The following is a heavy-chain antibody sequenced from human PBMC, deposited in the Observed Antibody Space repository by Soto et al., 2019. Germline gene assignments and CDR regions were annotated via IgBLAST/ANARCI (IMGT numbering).Heavy chain of an antibody. D-gene: IGHD6-13*01. CDR1: GCSFTSYW. V-gene: IGHV5-10-1*01. J-gene: IGHJ6*02. CDR3: ARNGSAGTDYYYYGMDV. Sequence: LGESLKISCKGSGCSFTSYWISWVRQMPGKGLEWMGRIDPSDSYTNYSPSFQGHVTISADKSISTAYLQWSSLKASDTAMYYCARNGSAGTDYYYYGMDVWGQGTTVTVSS. CDR2: IDPSDSYT.